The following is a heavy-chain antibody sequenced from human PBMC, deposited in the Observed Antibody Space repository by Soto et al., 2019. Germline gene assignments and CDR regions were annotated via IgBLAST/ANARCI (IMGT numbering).Heavy chain of an antibody. CDR1: GGSFSGYY. Sequence: SETLSLTCAVYGGSFSGYYWSWIRQPPGKGLEWIGEINHSGSTNYNPSLKSRVTISVDTSKNQFSLKLSSVTAADTAVYYCARDRGDYYDSSGYYPARYYFDYWGQGTLVTVSS. CDR3: ARDRGDYYDSSGYYPARYYFDY. V-gene: IGHV4-34*01. D-gene: IGHD3-22*01. J-gene: IGHJ4*02. CDR2: INHSGST.